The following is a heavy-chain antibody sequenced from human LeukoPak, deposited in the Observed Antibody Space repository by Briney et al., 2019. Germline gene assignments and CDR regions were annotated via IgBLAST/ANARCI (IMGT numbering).Heavy chain of an antibody. J-gene: IGHJ4*02. D-gene: IGHD3-16*01. Sequence: PGGSLRLSCAASGFTFSNYNMNWVRRAPGKGLEWVSSISSSSSYIYHADSVKGRFTISRDNANNSLYLQMNSLRAEDTTVYYCARGDSGGMDYWGQGTLVTVSS. V-gene: IGHV3-21*01. CDR1: GFTFSNYN. CDR3: ARGDSGGMDY. CDR2: ISSSSSYI.